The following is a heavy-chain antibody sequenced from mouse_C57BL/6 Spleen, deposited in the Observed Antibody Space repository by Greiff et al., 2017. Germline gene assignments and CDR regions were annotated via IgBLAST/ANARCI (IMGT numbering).Heavy chain of an antibody. CDR2: IHPNSGST. J-gene: IGHJ1*03. D-gene: IGHD2-3*01. CDR3: ARADGYYTDWYFDV. CDR1: GYTFTSYW. Sequence: VQLQQSGAELVKPGASVKLSCKASGYTFTSYWMHWVKQRPGQGLEWIGMIHPNSGSTNYNEKFKSKATLTVDKSSSTAYMQLSSLTSEDSAVYYCARADGYYTDWYFDVWGTGTTVTVSS. V-gene: IGHV1-64*01.